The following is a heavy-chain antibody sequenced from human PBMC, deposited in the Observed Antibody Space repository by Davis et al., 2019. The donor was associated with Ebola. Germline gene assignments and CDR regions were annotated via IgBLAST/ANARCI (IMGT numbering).Heavy chain of an antibody. CDR1: GFTFTNAW. CDR2: IGPSGTDI. V-gene: IGHV3-11*04. Sequence: GESLKISCKASGFTFTNAWVSWVRQAPGGGLEWISYIGPSGTDIAYADSVRGRFTISRDNAKNSLSLQMNSLRAEDTALYYCARERTSCGGDCLDYWGQGTLVTVSS. CDR3: ARERTSCGGDCLDY. J-gene: IGHJ4*02. D-gene: IGHD2-21*01.